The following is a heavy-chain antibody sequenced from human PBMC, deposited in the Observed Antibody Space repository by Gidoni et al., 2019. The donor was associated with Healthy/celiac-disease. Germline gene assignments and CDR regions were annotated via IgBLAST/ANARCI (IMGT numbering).Heavy chain of an antibody. CDR3: ARDYYGSGLASDY. D-gene: IGHD3-10*01. J-gene: IGHJ4*02. CDR2: INPRGGSK. CDR1: GYTLTSYY. Sequence: QVQLVQSGAEVKKPGASVKVSCKASGYTLTSYYMHWVRQAPGQGLEWMALINPRGGSKSYAQKFQGRVTMTRDTSTSTVYMELSSLSSEDTAVYYCARDYYGSGLASDYWGQGTLVTVSS. V-gene: IGHV1-46*01.